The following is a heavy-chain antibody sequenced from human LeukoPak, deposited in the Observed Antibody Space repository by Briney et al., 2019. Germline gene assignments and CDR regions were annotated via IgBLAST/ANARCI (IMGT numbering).Heavy chain of an antibody. CDR1: GGSISSYY. J-gene: IGHJ3*02. CDR2: IYYSGST. V-gene: IGHV4-59*01. Sequence: SETLSLTCTVSGGSISSYYWSWIRQPPGKGLEWIGYIYYSGSTNYNPSLKSRVTISVDTSKNQFSLKLSSVTAADTAVYYCAGGLGWESNAFDMWAKGQWSPSLQ. CDR3: AGGLGWESNAFDM. D-gene: IGHD3-16*01.